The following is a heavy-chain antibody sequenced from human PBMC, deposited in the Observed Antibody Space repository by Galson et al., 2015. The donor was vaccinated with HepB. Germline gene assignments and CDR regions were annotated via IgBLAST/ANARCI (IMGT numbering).Heavy chain of an antibody. CDR2: ISTNGATI. J-gene: IGHJ3*02. V-gene: IGHV3-48*04. D-gene: IGHD4/OR15-4a*01. CDR3: ATAKFGSGAYWTFEIWGQGTKDRGNAKKACVWQRGGLRARARGLDYGAAGKFGRGGYCTCEI. CDR1: GFTFSSYT. Sequence: SLRLSCAASGFTFSSYTMNWVRQTPGKGLQWLSYISTNGATIHYADSVKGRFTIARDNAKNAVWLQMSSLRAEDTGVYYCATAKFGSGAYWTFEIWGQGTKDRGNAKKACVWQRGGLRARARGLDYGAAGKFGRGGYCTCEIWGQGTLVTVSS.